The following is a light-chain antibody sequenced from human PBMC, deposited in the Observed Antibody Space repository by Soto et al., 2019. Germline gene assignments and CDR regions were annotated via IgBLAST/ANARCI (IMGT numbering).Light chain of an antibody. Sequence: QSALTQPASVSGSPGQSITISCTGTSSDVGGYNYVSCYQHHPGKAPKLIVYDVTKRPSGVTSPFSSPKSGNAATLTISGLQPQDEADYYCSSYTTIDARQIVFGTGTKLTDL. V-gene: IGLV2-14*03. J-gene: IGLJ1*01. CDR3: SSYTTIDARQIV. CDR1: SSDVGGYNY. CDR2: DVT.